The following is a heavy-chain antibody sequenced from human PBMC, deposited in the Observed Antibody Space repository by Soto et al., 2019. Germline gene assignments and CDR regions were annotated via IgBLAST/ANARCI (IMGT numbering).Heavy chain of an antibody. CDR3: AREVGGRVRGTYYVLGNLDY. CDR1: GFSFSGNG. J-gene: IGHJ4*02. D-gene: IGHD3-16*01. V-gene: IGHV3-33*01. Sequence: GESLKISCVASGFSFSGNGMHWVRQVPGKGLEWVAVIWFDGSLKYYAESVKGRFTISRDNSKNTMYLQMDSLRDEDTGVYFCAREVGGRVRGTYYVLGNLDYWGQGTLVTVSS. CDR2: IWFDGSLK.